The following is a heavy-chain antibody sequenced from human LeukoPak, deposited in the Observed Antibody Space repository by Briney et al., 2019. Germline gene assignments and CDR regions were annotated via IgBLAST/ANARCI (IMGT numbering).Heavy chain of an antibody. CDR2: INHSGST. CDR1: GGSFSGYY. D-gene: IGHD2-8*01. CDR3: ARDHRMDY. Sequence: SETLSLTCAVYGGSFSGYYWCWIRQPPGKGLEWIGEINHSGSTNYNPSLKSRVTISVDTSKNQFSLKLSSVTAADTAVYYCARDHRMDYWGQGTLVTVSS. V-gene: IGHV4-34*01. J-gene: IGHJ4*02.